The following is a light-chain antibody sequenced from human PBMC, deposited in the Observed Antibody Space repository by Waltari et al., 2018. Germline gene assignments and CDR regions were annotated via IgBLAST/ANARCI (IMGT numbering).Light chain of an antibody. J-gene: IGLJ3*02. CDR1: SLRTSY. CDR2: GKN. CDR3: ASWDDSLNGHWV. V-gene: IGLV3-19*01. Sequence: SSELTQDPAVSVALGQTVRITCQGASLRTSYASWYQQKSGQAPILVLFGKNKRPSGIPDRFSGSKSGTSASLAISGLQSEDEADYYCASWDDSLNGHWVFGGGTKVTVL.